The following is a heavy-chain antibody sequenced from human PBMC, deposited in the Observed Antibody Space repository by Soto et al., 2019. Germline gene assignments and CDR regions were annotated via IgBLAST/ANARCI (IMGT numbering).Heavy chain of an antibody. V-gene: IGHV3-7*05. CDR3: ARDRSSSWYDYYYYYGMDV. Sequence: GGSLRLSCAASGFTFSSYWMSWVRQAPGKGLEWVANIKQDGSEKYYVDSVKGRFTISRDNAKNSLYLQMNSLRAEDTAVHYCARDRSSSWYDYYYYYGMDVWGQGTTVTVSS. CDR1: GFTFSSYW. D-gene: IGHD6-13*01. CDR2: IKQDGSEK. J-gene: IGHJ6*02.